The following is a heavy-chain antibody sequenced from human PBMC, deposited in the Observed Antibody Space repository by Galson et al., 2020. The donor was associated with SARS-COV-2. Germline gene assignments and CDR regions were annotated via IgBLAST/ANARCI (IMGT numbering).Heavy chain of an antibody. Sequence: GGSLRLSCAASGFTFSTYWRSWVRQAPGKGLEWGANIKQDGSEKYYVDSVKGRFTISRDNAKNSLYLQMNRLRAEDTAVYYCARNQDSSGYYYEIDFWGQGTLVTVSS. CDR2: IKQDGSEK. V-gene: IGHV3-7*01. CDR1: GFTFSTYW. D-gene: IGHD3-22*01. J-gene: IGHJ4*02. CDR3: ARNQDSSGYYYEIDF.